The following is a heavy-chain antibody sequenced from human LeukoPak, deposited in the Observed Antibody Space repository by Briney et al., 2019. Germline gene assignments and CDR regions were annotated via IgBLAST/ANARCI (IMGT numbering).Heavy chain of an antibody. CDR1: GFSFTDYP. Sequence: PWGSRRLSCATSGFSFTDYPMNWVRQAPGKGLEWISNIRTTAEGAKYAYYADSVKGRVTISRDDGKNTLYLHMNSLRDDDTAVYYCATGIRYAFDYWGQGLLVTVSS. CDR2: IRTTAEGAKYA. V-gene: IGHV3-48*02. CDR3: ATGIRYAFDY. D-gene: IGHD3-9*01. J-gene: IGHJ4*02.